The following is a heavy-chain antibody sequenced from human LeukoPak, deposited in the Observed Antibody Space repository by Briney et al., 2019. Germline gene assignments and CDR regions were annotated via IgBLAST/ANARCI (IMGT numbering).Heavy chain of an antibody. Sequence: PGGSLRLACSASGFTFSYHYLAWVRQTPGRGLERVRRTRDKAASYSTEYATSGKGRFTVSRDDSKHSVYLQMNSLRTEDTAVYFCVASSLGPGDLDYWGQGTLVTVSS. V-gene: IGHV3-72*01. D-gene: IGHD4-17*01. J-gene: IGHJ4*02. CDR3: VASSLGPGDLDY. CDR1: GFTFSYHY. CDR2: TRDKAASYST.